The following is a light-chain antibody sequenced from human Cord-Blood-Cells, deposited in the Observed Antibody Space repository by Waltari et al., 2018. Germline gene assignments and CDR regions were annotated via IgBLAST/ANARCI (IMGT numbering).Light chain of an antibody. V-gene: IGLV2-14*01. CDR3: SSYTSSSTLV. J-gene: IGLJ2*01. Sequence: QSALTQPASVSGSPGQSITISCTGTSSDVGGYNYVSWYQQHPGKAPKLMIYEVSNLPSGVAKRFSGSKSGNTASLTISGLQAEDEADYYCSSYTSSSTLVFGGGTKLTVL. CDR1: SSDVGGYNY. CDR2: EVS.